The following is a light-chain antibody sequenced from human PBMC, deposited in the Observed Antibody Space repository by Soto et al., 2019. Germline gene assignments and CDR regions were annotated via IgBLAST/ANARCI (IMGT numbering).Light chain of an antibody. CDR3: SSYTSSSTPYV. CDR2: EVS. J-gene: IGLJ1*01. Sequence: QSVLTQPPSASGTPGQRVTISCSGSSSNIGSNTVNWYQQHPGKAPKLMIYEVSNRPSGVSNRFSGSKSGNTASLTISGLQAEDEADYYCSSYTSSSTPYVFGTGTKVTV. V-gene: IGLV2-14*01. CDR1: SSNIGSNT.